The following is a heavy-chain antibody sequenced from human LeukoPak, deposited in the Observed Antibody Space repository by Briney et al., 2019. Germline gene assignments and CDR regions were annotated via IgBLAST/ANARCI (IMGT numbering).Heavy chain of an antibody. CDR2: TNWDGGRT. D-gene: IGHD2-21*02. CDR1: GFTFSSYG. J-gene: IGHJ4*02. Sequence: GGSLRLSCAASGFTFSSYGMSWVRQAPGKGLEWVSGTNWDGGRTGYADSVKGRFTISRDNAKNSLYLQMNSLRVEDTAMYYCARDGLRRPPTPYCGGDCPLDYWGQGTLVSVSS. CDR3: ARDGLRRPPTPYCGGDCPLDY. V-gene: IGHV3-20*04.